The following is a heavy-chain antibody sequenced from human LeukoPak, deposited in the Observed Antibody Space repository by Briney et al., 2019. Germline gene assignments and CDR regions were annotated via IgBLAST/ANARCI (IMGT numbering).Heavy chain of an antibody. CDR1: GYTFTGYY. D-gene: IGHD1-1*01. J-gene: IGHJ6*03. Sequence: GASVKVSCKASGYTFTGYYMHWVRQAPGQGLEWMGWINPNSGGTNYAQKFEGRVTMTRDTSISTAYMELSRLRSDDTAVYYCAGPTTLSYYYYYMDVWGKGTTVTVSS. V-gene: IGHV1-2*02. CDR2: INPNSGGT. CDR3: AGPTTLSYYYYYMDV.